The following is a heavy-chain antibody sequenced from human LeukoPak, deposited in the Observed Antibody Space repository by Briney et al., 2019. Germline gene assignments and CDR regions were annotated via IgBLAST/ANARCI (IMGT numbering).Heavy chain of an antibody. CDR1: GFTFSSYE. CDR3: TTRVVTTNDF. V-gene: IGHV3-15*07. Sequence: PGGSLRLSCAASGFTFSSYEMNWVRQAPGKGLEWVGRIKTKPDGGPTVYAVPVRGRFTISRDDSKKTLFLQIDSLKTEDTAVYYCTTRVVTTNDFWGQGTLVTVSS. J-gene: IGHJ4*02. CDR2: IKTKPDGGPT. D-gene: IGHD2-21*02.